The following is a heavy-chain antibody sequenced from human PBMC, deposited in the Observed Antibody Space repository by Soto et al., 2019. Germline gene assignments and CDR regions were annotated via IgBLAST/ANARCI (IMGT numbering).Heavy chain of an antibody. J-gene: IGHJ5*02. CDR2: INGDGTRT. V-gene: IGHV3-74*01. CDR3: APNWFDP. CDR1: GITFSNYW. Sequence: EVQLVESGGGLVQPGGCLRLSCAASGITFSNYWMHWVRQAPGKGLMWVSRINGDGTRTDYADSVKGRFTISRDNVKNTLFLQMNSLRAEDTAVYYCAPNWFDPCGQGTLVTVSS.